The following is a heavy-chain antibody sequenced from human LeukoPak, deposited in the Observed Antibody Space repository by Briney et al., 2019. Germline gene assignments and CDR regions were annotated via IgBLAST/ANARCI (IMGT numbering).Heavy chain of an antibody. D-gene: IGHD2-21*02. CDR3: ARFRTWGDKAFDY. CDR2: ISGNSATK. J-gene: IGHJ4*02. V-gene: IGHV3-48*01. CDR1: GFAFSSYS. Sequence: GGSLRLSCVASGFAFSSYSMTWVRQAPGKGPEWISYISGNSATKYYTDSVKGRFTISRDSAKNSLYLQMNSLRAEDTAVYYCARFRTWGDKAFDYWGQGTLVTVSS.